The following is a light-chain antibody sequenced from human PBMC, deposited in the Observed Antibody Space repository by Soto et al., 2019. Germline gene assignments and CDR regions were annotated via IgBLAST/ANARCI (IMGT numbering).Light chain of an antibody. V-gene: IGLV2-8*01. CDR1: SSDIGAYTF. Sequence: QSALTQPPSASGSPGQSVAISCTGTSSDIGAYTFVSWYQQHPGKAPKLIIYEVSIRPSGVPDRFSGSKSGNTASLTVSGLLAEDEAEYYCSLYAGTNSVVFGGGTKLTVL. J-gene: IGLJ2*01. CDR3: SLYAGTNSVV. CDR2: EVS.